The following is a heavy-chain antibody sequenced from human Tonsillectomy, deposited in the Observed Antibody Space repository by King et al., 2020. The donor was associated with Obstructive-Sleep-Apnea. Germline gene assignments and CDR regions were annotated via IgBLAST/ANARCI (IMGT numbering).Heavy chain of an antibody. CDR2: INPNSGGP. J-gene: IGHJ4*02. CDR3: ARGRGYCSGGSCYRLDFFDY. Sequence: VQLVGSGAEVKKPGASVKVSCKASGYTFTGYYMHWVRQAPGQGLEWMGWINPNSGGPNHAQKFPGGVTMTRVSSISTAYMELSRLRSDDTAVYYCARGRGYCSGGSCYRLDFFDYWGQGTLVTVSS. CDR1: GYTFTGYY. V-gene: IGHV1-2*02. D-gene: IGHD2-15*01.